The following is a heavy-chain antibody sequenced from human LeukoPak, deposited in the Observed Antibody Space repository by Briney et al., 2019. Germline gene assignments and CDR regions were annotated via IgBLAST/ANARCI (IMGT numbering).Heavy chain of an antibody. D-gene: IGHD4-17*01. Sequence: PSETLSLTCTVSGGSISSYYWGWIRQPPGKGLEWIGYIYYSGSTNYNPSLKSRVTISVDTSKKQFSLKLSSVTAADTAVYYCARVGTTVTPFDPWGQGILVTVSS. J-gene: IGHJ5*02. V-gene: IGHV4-59*01. CDR2: IYYSGST. CDR3: ARVGTTVTPFDP. CDR1: GGSISSYY.